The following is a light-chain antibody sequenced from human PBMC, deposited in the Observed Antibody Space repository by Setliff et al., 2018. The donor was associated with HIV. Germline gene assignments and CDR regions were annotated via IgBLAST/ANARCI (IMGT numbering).Light chain of an antibody. V-gene: IGLV2-14*03. Sequence: QSALTQPASVSGSPGQSITISCTGTSSDIGSSKFVSWYQQHPGKAPKVMIYNVDKRPSGVSNRFSGSKSGNTASLTISGLQIEDEADYFCSSYSINNLYVFASGTKVTVL. CDR3: SSYSINNLYV. CDR1: SSDIGSSKF. J-gene: IGLJ1*01. CDR2: NVD.